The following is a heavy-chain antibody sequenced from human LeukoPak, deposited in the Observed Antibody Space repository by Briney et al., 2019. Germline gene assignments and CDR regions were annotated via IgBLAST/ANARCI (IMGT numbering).Heavy chain of an antibody. J-gene: IGHJ4*02. Sequence: ASVKVSCKASGYTFTGYYMHWVRQAPGQGLEWMGWINPNSGGTNYAQKFQGRVTMTRDTSISTAYMELSRLRSDDTAVYYCASGYCSSTSCYSIGYWGQGTLVTVSS. CDR3: ASGYCSSTSCYSIGY. CDR2: INPNSGGT. V-gene: IGHV1-2*02. CDR1: GYTFTGYY. D-gene: IGHD2-2*02.